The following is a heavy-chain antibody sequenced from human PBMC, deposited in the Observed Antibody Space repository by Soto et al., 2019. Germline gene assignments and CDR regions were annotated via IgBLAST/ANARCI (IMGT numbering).Heavy chain of an antibody. CDR2: INHSGST. CDR1: GGSFSGYY. V-gene: IGHV4-34*01. J-gene: IGHJ6*02. D-gene: IGHD5-18*01. CDR3: ARGGDTAMVAYYYYYGMDV. Sequence: SETLSLTCAVYGGSFSGYYWSWIRQPPGKGLEWIGEINHSGSTNYNPSLKSRVTISVDTSKNQFSLKLSSVTAADTAVYYCARGGDTAMVAYYYYYGMDVWGQGTTVTVSS.